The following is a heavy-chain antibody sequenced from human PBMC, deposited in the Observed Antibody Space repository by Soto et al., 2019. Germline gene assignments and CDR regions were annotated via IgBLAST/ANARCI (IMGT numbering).Heavy chain of an antibody. CDR1: GFTFSSYS. Sequence: GGSLRLSCAASGFTFSSYSMNWVRQAPGKGLEWVSYISSSSSTIYYADSVKGRFTISRDNAKNSLYLQMNSLRDEDTAVYYCARDVITMVRGVIISPNWFDPWGQGTLVTVSS. CDR2: ISSSSSTI. J-gene: IGHJ5*02. D-gene: IGHD3-10*01. CDR3: ARDVITMVRGVIISPNWFDP. V-gene: IGHV3-48*02.